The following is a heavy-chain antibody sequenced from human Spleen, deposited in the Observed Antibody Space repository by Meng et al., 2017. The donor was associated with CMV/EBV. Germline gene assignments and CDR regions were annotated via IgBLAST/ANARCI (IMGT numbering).Heavy chain of an antibody. Sequence: SGDSISSGTYYWGWIRQPPGKGLEWIGNVYYSVSTYYNPSLKSRVTISVDTSNNQFSLRLSSLTAADTAVYYCARIRKYQLPYGMDVWGQGTTVTVSS. CDR1: GDSISSGTYY. CDR3: ARIRKYQLPYGMDV. V-gene: IGHV4-39*07. CDR2: VYYSVST. D-gene: IGHD2-2*01. J-gene: IGHJ6*02.